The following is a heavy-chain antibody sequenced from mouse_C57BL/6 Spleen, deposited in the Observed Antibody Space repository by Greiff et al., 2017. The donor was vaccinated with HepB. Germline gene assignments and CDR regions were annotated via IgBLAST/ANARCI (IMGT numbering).Heavy chain of an antibody. CDR3: ARSGPYYFDY. J-gene: IGHJ2*01. Sequence: QVQLKQSGPELVKPGASVKISCKASGYAFSSSWMNWVKQRPGKGLEWIGRIYPGDGDTNYNGKFKGKATLTADKSSSTAYMQLSSLTSEDSAVYSCARSGPYYFDYWGQGTTLTVSS. CDR1: GYAFSSSW. V-gene: IGHV1-82*01. CDR2: IYPGDGDT.